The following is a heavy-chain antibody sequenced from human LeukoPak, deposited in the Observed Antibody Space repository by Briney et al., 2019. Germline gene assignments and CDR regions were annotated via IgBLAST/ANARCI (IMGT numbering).Heavy chain of an antibody. CDR2: IYTRGST. D-gene: IGHD2-15*01. CDR1: GGSISSYY. V-gene: IGHV4-4*07. Sequence: SETLSLTCTVSGGSISSYYWSWIRQPAGKGLEWIGRIYTRGSTNYNPSLKSRVTMSVDTSKNQFSLKLSSVTAADTAVYYCARVGGLHALSLHTVVDYWGQGTLVTVSS. J-gene: IGHJ4*02. CDR3: ARVGGLHALSLHTVVDY.